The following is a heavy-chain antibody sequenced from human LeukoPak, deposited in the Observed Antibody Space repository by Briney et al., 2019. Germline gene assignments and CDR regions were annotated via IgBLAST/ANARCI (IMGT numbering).Heavy chain of an antibody. CDR3: AKLGLRLGGDY. V-gene: IGHV3-23*01. CDR1: GFTFSSYS. J-gene: IGHJ4*02. D-gene: IGHD1-26*01. CDR2: ISNSGGST. Sequence: GGSLTLSCAASGFTFSSYSMSWVRQAPGKGLEWVATISNSGGSTYYPDSVKGRFTISSDNSKSTLYLQMNSLRAEDTAVYYCAKLGLRLGGDYWGQGTLVTVSS.